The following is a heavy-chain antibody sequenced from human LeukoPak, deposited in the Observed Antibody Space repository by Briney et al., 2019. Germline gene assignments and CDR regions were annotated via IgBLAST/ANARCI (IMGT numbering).Heavy chain of an antibody. Sequence: ASVTVSFKASGYTFTSYYMHWVRQAPGQGREWMGIINPSGGSTSYAQKFQGRVTMTRDTSTSTVYMELSSLRSEDTAVYYCARGTGPLYYFDYWGQGTLVTVSS. CDR2: INPSGGST. CDR3: ARGTGPLYYFDY. J-gene: IGHJ4*02. CDR1: GYTFTSYY. V-gene: IGHV1-46*01.